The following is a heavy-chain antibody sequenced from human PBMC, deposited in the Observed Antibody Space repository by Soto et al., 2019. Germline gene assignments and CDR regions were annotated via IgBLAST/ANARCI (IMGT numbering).Heavy chain of an antibody. D-gene: IGHD3-22*01. CDR2: LYHSGRS. V-gene: IGHV4-39*01. J-gene: IGHJ5*02. CDR3: ARQGITMIVVVVTDNWFDP. Sequence: PSETLSVTCTVSAGSISRNNHYWGWLREPPGNWLEWIGSLYHSGRSYYNQSLKSPVTISVDTSKNQFSLKLSSVAAADTVVYYCARQGITMIVVVVTDNWFDPWGQGTLVTVSS. CDR1: AGSISRNNHY.